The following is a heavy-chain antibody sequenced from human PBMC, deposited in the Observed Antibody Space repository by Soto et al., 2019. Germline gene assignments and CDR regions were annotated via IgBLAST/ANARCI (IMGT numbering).Heavy chain of an antibody. CDR3: ARHVYYYDSSGYYLAYYYYGMDV. D-gene: IGHD3-22*01. CDR2: IYPGDSDT. J-gene: IGHJ6*02. Sequence: GESLKISCKGSGYSFTSYWIGWVRQMPGKGLEWMGIIYPGDSDTRYSPSFQGQVTISADKSISTAYLQWSSLKASDTAMYYCARHVYYYDSSGYYLAYYYYGMDVWGQGTTVTVSS. V-gene: IGHV5-51*01. CDR1: GYSFTSYW.